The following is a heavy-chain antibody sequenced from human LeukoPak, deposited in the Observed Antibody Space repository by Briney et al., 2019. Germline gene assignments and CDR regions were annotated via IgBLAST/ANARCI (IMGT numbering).Heavy chain of an antibody. CDR1: GGSISSYY. D-gene: IGHD6-19*01. V-gene: IGHV4-59*08. J-gene: IGHJ5*02. CDR2: IYYSGST. Sequence: SETLSLTCTVSGGSISSYYWSWIRQPPGKGLEWIGYIYYSGSTNYNPSLKSRVTISVDTSKNQFSLKLSPVTAADTAVYYCARHLAVAGPWSWFDPWGQGTLVTVSS. CDR3: ARHLAVAGPWSWFDP.